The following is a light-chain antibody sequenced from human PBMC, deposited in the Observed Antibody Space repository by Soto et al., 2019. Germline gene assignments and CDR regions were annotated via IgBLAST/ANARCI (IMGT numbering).Light chain of an antibody. CDR3: QQYNSYPWT. J-gene: IGKJ1*01. CDR2: KAS. V-gene: IGKV1-5*03. Sequence: DIQMTQSAYTLFASVGARVTITCRASQSISSWLAWYQQKPGKAPKLLSYKASSLESGVPSRFSGSGSGTEFTLTISSLKPDDFETYYCQQYNSYPWTFGQGTKVDIK. CDR1: QSISSW.